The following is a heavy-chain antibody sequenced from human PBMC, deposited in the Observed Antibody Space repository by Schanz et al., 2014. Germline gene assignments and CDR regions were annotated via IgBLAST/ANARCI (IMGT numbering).Heavy chain of an antibody. V-gene: IGHV3-23*01. CDR1: GFTFSSYA. CDR3: AKGRFGELSAFDI. CDR2: ISGSGGST. Sequence: PGGSLRLSCAASGFTFSSYALHWVRQAPGKGLEWVSAISGSGGSTYYADSVKGRFTISRDNSKNTLYLQMNSLRAEDTAVYYCAKGRFGELSAFDIWGQGTMVTVSS. D-gene: IGHD3-10*01. J-gene: IGHJ3*02.